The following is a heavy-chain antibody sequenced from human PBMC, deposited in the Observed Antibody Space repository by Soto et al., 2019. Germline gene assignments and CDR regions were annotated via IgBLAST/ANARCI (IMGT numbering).Heavy chain of an antibody. J-gene: IGHJ4*02. CDR1: GFTFSSYG. Sequence: GGSLRLSCAASGFTFSSYGMHWVRQAPGKGLEWVAVISYDGSNKYYADSVKGRFTISRDNSKNTLYLQMNSLRAEDTAVYYCAKDGGSGSYFDYWGQGTLVTVSS. CDR2: ISYDGSNK. V-gene: IGHV3-30*18. CDR3: AKDGGSGSYFDY. D-gene: IGHD3-10*01.